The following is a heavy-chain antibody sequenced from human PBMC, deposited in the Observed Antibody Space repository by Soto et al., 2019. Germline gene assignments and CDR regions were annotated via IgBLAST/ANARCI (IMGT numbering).Heavy chain of an antibody. D-gene: IGHD5-12*01. V-gene: IGHV4-4*07. CDR1: GASISNYY. J-gene: IGHJ4*02. CDR2: IYPSVST. Sequence: SETLSLTCTVSGASISNYYWTWIRQPAGKGLQWIGRIYPSVSTDYNPSLKSRVTMSVDTSRNQFSLRLRSVTAADTAVYYCAREGSYSAYNFAHGIQLWSFDFWGQGALVTVSS. CDR3: AREGSYSAYNFAHGIQLWSFDF.